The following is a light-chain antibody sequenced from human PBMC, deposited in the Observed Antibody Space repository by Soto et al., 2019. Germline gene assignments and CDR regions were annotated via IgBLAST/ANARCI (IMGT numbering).Light chain of an antibody. CDR1: QSVSSN. J-gene: IGKJ1*01. Sequence: EIVMTQSPATLSVSPGERATLSCRASQSVSSNLAWYQQKPGQAPRLPIYDASTRATGIPARLSGSGSGTEFTHTISSLQSDYSVVYYCQQYNRWPRPFGQGTKVQIK. CDR2: DAS. V-gene: IGKV3-15*01. CDR3: QQYNRWPRP.